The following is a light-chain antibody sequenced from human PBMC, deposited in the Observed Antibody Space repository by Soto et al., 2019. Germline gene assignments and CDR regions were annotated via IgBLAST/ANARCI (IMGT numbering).Light chain of an antibody. V-gene: IGLV1-47*02. CDR1: SPNIGNNN. CDR2: HNT. CDR3: AAWDDSLGAVV. J-gene: IGLJ2*01. Sequence: QPVLTQPPSASATPGQRVTISCSGSSPNIGNNNAYWYQHVPGTAPKLIIHHNTLRPSWVPDRFSGSKSGTSASLAISGLQSDDDSDYYCAAWDDSLGAVVFGGGTKLTVL.